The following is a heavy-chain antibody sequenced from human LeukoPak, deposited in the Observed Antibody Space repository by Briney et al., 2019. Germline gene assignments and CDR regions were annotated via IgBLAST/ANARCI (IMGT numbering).Heavy chain of an antibody. V-gene: IGHV1-18*01. Sequence: ASVKVSCKASGYTFTSYGIHWVRQAPGQGLEWMGWISAHNGNTNLEQRFQGRVTLTTDTSTNTAYMEVKNLKSDDTAVYFCTRGDNHIVVSDPFDYWGQGTLVTVSS. D-gene: IGHD2-15*01. CDR3: TRGDNHIVVSDPFDY. J-gene: IGHJ4*02. CDR2: ISAHNGNT. CDR1: GYTFTSYG.